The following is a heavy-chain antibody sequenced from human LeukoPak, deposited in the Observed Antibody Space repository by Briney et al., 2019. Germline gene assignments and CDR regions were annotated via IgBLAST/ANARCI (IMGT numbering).Heavy chain of an antibody. Sequence: GGSLRLSCSASGFTFSSYAMSWVRQAPGKGLEWVAVISYDGSNKYFADSVKGRFTISRDNSKNTLYLQMNSLRAEDTAVYYCASGYYYDSSGPGWWGQGTLVTVSS. CDR2: ISYDGSNK. CDR3: ASGYYYDSSGPGW. V-gene: IGHV3-30-3*01. J-gene: IGHJ4*02. D-gene: IGHD3-22*01. CDR1: GFTFSSYA.